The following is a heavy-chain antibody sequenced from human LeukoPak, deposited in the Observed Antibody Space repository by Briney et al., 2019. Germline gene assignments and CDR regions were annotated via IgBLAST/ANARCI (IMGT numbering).Heavy chain of an antibody. J-gene: IGHJ6*03. CDR1: GFTFSSYL. D-gene: IGHD5-18*01. CDR2: INQDGSEK. CDR3: ARIGYSYGPLGYYYYMDV. V-gene: IGHV3-7*01. Sequence: GGSLRLSCAASGFTFSSYLMSWVRQAPGKGLEWVANINQDGSEKYYVDSVKGRFTISRDNAKNSLYLQMNSLRAEDTAMYYCARIGYSYGPLGYYYYMDVWGKGTTVTISS.